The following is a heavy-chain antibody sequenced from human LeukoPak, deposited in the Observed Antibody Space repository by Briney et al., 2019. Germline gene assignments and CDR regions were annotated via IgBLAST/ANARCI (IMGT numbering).Heavy chain of an antibody. CDR1: GFTVSSNY. V-gene: IGHV3-53*01. CDR2: IYSGGST. CDR3: ARDLTTYYYNRRDTFDI. Sequence: GGSLRLSCAASGFTVSSNYMSCVRQAPGKGLEWVSVIYSGGSTYYADSVKGRFTISRDNSKNTLYLQMNSLRAEDTAVYYCARDLTTYYYNRRDTFDIWGQGTMVTVSS. J-gene: IGHJ3*02. D-gene: IGHD3-22*01.